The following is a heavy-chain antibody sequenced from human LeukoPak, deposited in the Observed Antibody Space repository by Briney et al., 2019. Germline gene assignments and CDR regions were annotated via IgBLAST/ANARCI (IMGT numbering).Heavy chain of an antibody. Sequence: PGGSLRLSCAASGFSFSSHWVHWVRQAPGKGLVWVSRINSDGSSTSYADSVKGRFTISRDNAKNTLYLQMNSLRAEDTAVYYCARDLETLYYYDSSGYPYWGQGTLVTVSS. J-gene: IGHJ4*02. D-gene: IGHD3-22*01. V-gene: IGHV3-74*01. CDR3: ARDLETLYYYDSSGYPY. CDR2: INSDGSST. CDR1: GFSFSSHW.